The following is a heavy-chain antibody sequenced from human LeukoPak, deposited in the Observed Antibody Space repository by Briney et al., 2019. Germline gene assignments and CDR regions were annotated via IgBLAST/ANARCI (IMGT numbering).Heavy chain of an antibody. CDR1: GFTFSSYS. Sequence: GGSLRLSCAASGFTFSSYSMNWVRQAPGKGLEWVSFISSSSTYIYYADSLKGRFTISRDNAKNSLYLQMNSLRAEDTAVYYCARAHRGTAAGNYWGQGTLVTVSS. CDR2: ISSSSTYI. CDR3: ARAHRGTAAGNY. J-gene: IGHJ4*02. D-gene: IGHD6-13*01. V-gene: IGHV3-21*06.